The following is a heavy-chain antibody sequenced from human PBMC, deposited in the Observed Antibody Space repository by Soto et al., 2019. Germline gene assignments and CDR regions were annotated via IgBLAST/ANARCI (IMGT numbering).Heavy chain of an antibody. V-gene: IGHV4-59*01. Sequence: PSETLSLTCTVSGGSISSYYWSWIRQTPGKGLEWIGYIYYSGSTNYNPSLKSRVTISVDTSKNQFSLKLSSVTAADTAVYYCARGDIVVVPGPYYYYYMDVWGKGTTVTVSS. CDR1: GGSISSYY. J-gene: IGHJ6*03. CDR3: ARGDIVVVPGPYYYYYMDV. CDR2: IYYSGST. D-gene: IGHD2-2*01.